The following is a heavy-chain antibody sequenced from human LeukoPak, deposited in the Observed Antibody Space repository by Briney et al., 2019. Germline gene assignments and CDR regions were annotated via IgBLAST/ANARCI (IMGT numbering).Heavy chain of an antibody. CDR1: GYTFTNHL. Sequence: PGESLKISCKGSGYTFTNHLISWVRQMPGKGLEWMGKIDPSDSYTNYSPSFQGHVTISADKSISTAYLQWSSLKASDTAMYYCARAPDSDSGYDYFDYWGQGTLVTVSS. J-gene: IGHJ4*02. D-gene: IGHD5-12*01. CDR2: IDPSDSYT. V-gene: IGHV5-10-1*01. CDR3: ARAPDSDSGYDYFDY.